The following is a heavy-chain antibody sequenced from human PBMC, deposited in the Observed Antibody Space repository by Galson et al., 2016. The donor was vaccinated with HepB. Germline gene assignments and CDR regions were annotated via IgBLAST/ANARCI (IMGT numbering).Heavy chain of an antibody. CDR3: AASPPEYPPFEIDY. CDR2: IYYSGST. CDR1: GGPISSSSSYY. D-gene: IGHD1-14*01. J-gene: IGHJ4*02. Sequence: ETLSLTCTVSGGPISSSSSYYWGWIRQPPGTGLEWIGSIYYSGSTYYNPSPKSRVTIFVDTSKNQFSLTLSTVTAADTAVYYCAASPPEYPPFEIDYWGQGTLATVSS. V-gene: IGHV4-39*01.